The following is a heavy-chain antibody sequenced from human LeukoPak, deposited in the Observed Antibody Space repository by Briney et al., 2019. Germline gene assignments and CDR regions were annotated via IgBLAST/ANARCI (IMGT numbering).Heavy chain of an antibody. J-gene: IGHJ4*02. D-gene: IGHD3-10*01. CDR2: INVEGTTT. CDR1: GFTFTRFW. CDR3: TRGGEEPFDY. Sequence: GGSLRFSCAGSGFTFTRFWMHWVRQAPGKGLVWVSRINVEGTTTTYADSVEGRFTISRDENTLYLQMNHLRVDDTAVYYCTRGGEEPFDYWGQGTLVTVSS. V-gene: IGHV3-74*01.